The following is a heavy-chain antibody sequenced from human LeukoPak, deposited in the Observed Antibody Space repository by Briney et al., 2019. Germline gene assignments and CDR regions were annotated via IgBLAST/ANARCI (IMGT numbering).Heavy chain of an antibody. J-gene: IGHJ5*02. CDR3: ARGSGSHGRDWFDP. V-gene: IGHV4-4*07. CDR1: GGSISSYY. Sequence: SETLSLTCTVSGGSISSYYWSWIRQPAGKGLEWIGRIYTSGSTNYNPSLKSRVTMSVDTSKNQFSLKLSSVTAADTAVYYCARGSGSHGRDWFDPWGQGTLVTVSS. CDR2: IYTSGST. D-gene: IGHD1-26*01.